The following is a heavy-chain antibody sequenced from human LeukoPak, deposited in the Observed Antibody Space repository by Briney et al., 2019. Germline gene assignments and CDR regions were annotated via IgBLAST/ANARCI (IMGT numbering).Heavy chain of an antibody. V-gene: IGHV4-39*02. D-gene: IGHD2-15*01. Sequence: SETLSLTCTVSGGSISSTSFYWAWIRQPPGKGLEWIGSIFYSGSTYYNPSLKSRVTMSVDTSKNQFSLRLSSVTAADTAVYYCAREARWSVVAAKNAFDIWGQGTMVTVSS. CDR2: IFYSGST. CDR3: AREARWSVVAAKNAFDI. CDR1: GGSISSTSFY. J-gene: IGHJ3*02.